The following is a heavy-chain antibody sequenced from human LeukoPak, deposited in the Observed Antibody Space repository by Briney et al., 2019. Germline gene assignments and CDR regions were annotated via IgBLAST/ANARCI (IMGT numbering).Heavy chain of an antibody. Sequence: SETLSLTCTVSGGSISSYYWSWIRQPPGKGLEWIGYIYYSGSTNYNPSLKSRVTISVDTSKNQFSLKLSSVTAADTAVYYCARTGTADAFDIWGQGTMVTVSS. CDR3: ARTGTADAFDI. D-gene: IGHD3-10*01. J-gene: IGHJ3*02. CDR1: GGSISSYY. CDR2: IYYSGST. V-gene: IGHV4-59*01.